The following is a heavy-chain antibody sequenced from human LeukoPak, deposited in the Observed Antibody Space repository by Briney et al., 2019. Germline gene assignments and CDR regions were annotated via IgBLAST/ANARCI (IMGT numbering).Heavy chain of an antibody. CDR2: IHYSGST. J-gene: IGHJ4*02. V-gene: IGHV4-59*01. Sequence: PSETLSLTCTVSGGSISNYYWSWIRQPPGKGLEWIGYIHYSGSTNYNPSLKSGVTISVDTSKNPFYLKLSSVTAAATAISSCARGYDYGGPYYFDYWGQGTLVTVSS. CDR3: ARGYDYGGPYYFDY. CDR1: GGSISNYY. D-gene: IGHD4-23*01.